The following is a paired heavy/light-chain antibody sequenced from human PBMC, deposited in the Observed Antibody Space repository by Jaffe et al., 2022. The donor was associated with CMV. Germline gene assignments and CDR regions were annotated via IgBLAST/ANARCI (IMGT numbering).Light chain of an antibody. Sequence: DIQMTQSPSSLSASVGDRVTITCQASQDISNYLNWYQQKPGKAPKLLIYDASNLETGVPSRFSGSGSGTDFTFTISSLQPEDIATYYCQQYDNFPLTFGGGTKVEIK. J-gene: IGKJ4*01. CDR2: DAS. CDR3: QQYDNFPLT. CDR1: QDISNY. V-gene: IGKV1-33*01.
Heavy chain of an antibody. CDR1: GGSISSYY. CDR3: ARHYEPYSSGWYRGSYHRGWWFDP. CDR2: IYYSGST. V-gene: IGHV4-59*08. J-gene: IGHJ5*02. Sequence: QVQLQESGPGLVKPSETLSLTCTVSGGSISSYYWSWIRQPPGKGLEWIGYIYYSGSTNYNPSLKSRVTISVDTSKNQFSLKLSSVTAADTAVYYCARHYEPYSSGWYRGSYHRGWWFDPWGQGTLVTVSS. D-gene: IGHD6-19*01.